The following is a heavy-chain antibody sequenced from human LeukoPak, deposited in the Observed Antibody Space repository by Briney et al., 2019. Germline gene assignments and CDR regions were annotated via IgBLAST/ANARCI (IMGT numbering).Heavy chain of an antibody. Sequence: GGSLRLSCAASGFTFSGYEMHWVRQAPGKRLEWISYITSSGTIYYADSVKGRFTISRDNANNSLYLQMNSRSAEDTAVYYCASDVVGGTNFWGEGTLVTVS. CDR1: GFTFSGYE. V-gene: IGHV3-48*03. J-gene: IGHJ4*02. CDR3: ASDVVGGTNF. D-gene: IGHD1-26*01. CDR2: ITSSGTI.